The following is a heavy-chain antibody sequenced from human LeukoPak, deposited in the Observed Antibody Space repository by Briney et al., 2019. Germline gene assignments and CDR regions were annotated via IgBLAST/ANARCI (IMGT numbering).Heavy chain of an antibody. CDR2: IHSSGRT. Sequence: SETPSLTCTVSGGSVNYYFWSWIRQPPGKGLEWIGYIHSSGRTNYNPSLKSRVTISIDTSKNQFSLKVNSVTAADTAVYYCARFGGDSGSLDYWGQGTLVTVSS. CDR3: ARFGGDSGSLDY. D-gene: IGHD1-26*01. J-gene: IGHJ4*02. V-gene: IGHV4-59*02. CDR1: GGSVNYYF.